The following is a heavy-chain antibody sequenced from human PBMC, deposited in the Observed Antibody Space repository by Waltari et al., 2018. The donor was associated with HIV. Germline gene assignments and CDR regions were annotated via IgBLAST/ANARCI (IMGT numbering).Heavy chain of an antibody. Sequence: QLLESGGGLVEHGGSLRLSCAASGLIVTDFAMDWVRQAPGKGLEWVSAIRGGGETFYADSVKGRFTISRDNSKNTLYLQMNSLRADDAAVYYCVKDSGRAADVFDLWGQGTMVTVSS. CDR3: VKDSGRAADVFDL. CDR1: GLIVTDFA. CDR2: IRGGGET. V-gene: IGHV3-23*01. J-gene: IGHJ3*01. D-gene: IGHD3-10*01.